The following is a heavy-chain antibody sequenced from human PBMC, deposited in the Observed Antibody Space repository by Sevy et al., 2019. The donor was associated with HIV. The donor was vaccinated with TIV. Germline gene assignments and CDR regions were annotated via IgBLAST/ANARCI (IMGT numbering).Heavy chain of an antibody. D-gene: IGHD2-21*01. J-gene: IGHJ4*02. CDR1: GGSISSYY. Sequence: SETLSLTYTVSGGSISSYYWSWIRQPPGKGLEWIGYIYYSGSTNYNPSLKSRVTISVDTSKNQFSLKLSSVTAADTAVYYCARGNVGGYCCWGQGTLVTVSS. CDR2: IYYSGST. CDR3: ARGNVGGYCC. V-gene: IGHV4-59*01.